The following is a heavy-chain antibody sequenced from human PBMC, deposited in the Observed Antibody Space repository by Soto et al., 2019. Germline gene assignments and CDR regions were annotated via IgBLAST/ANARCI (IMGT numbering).Heavy chain of an antibody. J-gene: IGHJ3*02. V-gene: IGHV3-21*01. Sequence: EVQLVESGGGLVKPGGSLRLSCEASGFTFRSYSMNWVRQAPGKGLEWVSSISTTSSYIYYGDSVKGRFTISRDNAKNSLFLQMNSLRAEDTAIYYCAREGDDYGDYKRAFEIWGQGTTVTVS. CDR2: ISTTSSYI. CDR1: GFTFRSYS. D-gene: IGHD4-17*01. CDR3: AREGDDYGDYKRAFEI.